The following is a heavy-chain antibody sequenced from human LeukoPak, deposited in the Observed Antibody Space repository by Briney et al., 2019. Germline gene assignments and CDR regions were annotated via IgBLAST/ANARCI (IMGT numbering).Heavy chain of an antibody. V-gene: IGHV3-23*01. CDR3: AKGSSSGPYYYMDV. CDR2: ISGSGGST. D-gene: IGHD6-6*01. Sequence: GGSLRLSCAASGFTFSSYAMSWVRQAPGKGLEWVSAISGSGGSTYYADSVKGRFTISRDNSKNTLYLQMNSLRAEDTAVYYCAKGSSSGPYYYMDVWGKGTTVTVSS. J-gene: IGHJ6*03. CDR1: GFTFSSYA.